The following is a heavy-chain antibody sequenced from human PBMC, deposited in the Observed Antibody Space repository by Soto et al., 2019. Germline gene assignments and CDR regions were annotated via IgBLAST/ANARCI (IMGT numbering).Heavy chain of an antibody. CDR2: IDSDAST. CDR1: GFRFIRYG. V-gene: IGHV3-23*01. CDR3: AKERIPAAIINYYYGMDV. Sequence: GSQTLSCEASGFRFIRYGMTWVRQAPGKGLEWVSAIDSDASTYYADSVKGRFTISRDKSKGTLYLQISSLRAEDTAVYYCAKERIPAAIINYYYGMDVWGQGTTVTVSS. J-gene: IGHJ6*02. D-gene: IGHD2-2*01.